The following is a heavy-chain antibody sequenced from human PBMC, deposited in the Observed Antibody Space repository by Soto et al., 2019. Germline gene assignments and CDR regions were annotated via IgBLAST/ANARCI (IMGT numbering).Heavy chain of an antibody. V-gene: IGHV1-69*06. Sequence: SVKVSCKASGGTFSSYAISWVRQAPGQGLEWMGGIIPIFGTANYAQKFQGRVTITADKSTSTAYMELSSLRSEDTAVYYCARVEGLGYCSGGSCSRYYFDYWGQGTLVTASS. CDR3: ARVEGLGYCSGGSCSRYYFDY. D-gene: IGHD2-15*01. J-gene: IGHJ4*02. CDR1: GGTFSSYA. CDR2: IIPIFGTA.